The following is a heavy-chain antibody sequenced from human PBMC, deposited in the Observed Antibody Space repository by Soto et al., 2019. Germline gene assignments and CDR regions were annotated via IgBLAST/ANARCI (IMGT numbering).Heavy chain of an antibody. CDR2: IKHDGSGK. CDR3: ARWVSALDI. Sequence: PGGSLRLSCAASGFTFSTYWMSWVRQAPGKGLEWVANIKHDGSGKYYVDSVKGRFTISRDNAKNSLYVQMNSLRAEDTAIYYCARWVSALDIWGHGTMVTVSS. V-gene: IGHV3-7*01. D-gene: IGHD2-21*01. CDR1: GFTFSTYW. J-gene: IGHJ3*02.